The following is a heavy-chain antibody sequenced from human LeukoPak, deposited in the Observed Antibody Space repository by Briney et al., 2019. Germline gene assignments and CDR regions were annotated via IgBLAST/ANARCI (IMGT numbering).Heavy chain of an antibody. Sequence: PGGSLRLSCAASGFTFSDYAMYWVRQAPGKGLEWVSAIGSDTSRTFYADSVKGRSTISRDNSNNMVFLQMDSLRAEDTAVYYCAKRGPGPVAGSYDYWGQGTLVTVSS. CDR2: IGSDTSRT. J-gene: IGHJ4*02. CDR1: GFTFSDYA. D-gene: IGHD6-19*01. CDR3: AKRGPGPVAGSYDY. V-gene: IGHV3-23*01.